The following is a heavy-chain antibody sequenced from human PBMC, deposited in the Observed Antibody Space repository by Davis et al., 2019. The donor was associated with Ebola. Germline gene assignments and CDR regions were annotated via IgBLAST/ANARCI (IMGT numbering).Heavy chain of an antibody. CDR3: AKSRDDSSGYYYDY. J-gene: IGHJ4*02. CDR2: IRSKANSYAT. V-gene: IGHV3-73*01. Sequence: GESLKISCAASGFTFSGSAMHWVRQVSGKGLEWVGRIRSKANSYATAYAASVKGRFTISRDDSKNTAYLQMNSLKTEDTAVYYCAKSRDDSSGYYYDYWGQGTLVTVSS. D-gene: IGHD3-22*01. CDR1: GFTFSGSA.